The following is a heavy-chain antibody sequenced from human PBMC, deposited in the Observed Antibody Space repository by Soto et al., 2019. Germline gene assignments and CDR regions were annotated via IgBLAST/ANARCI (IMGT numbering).Heavy chain of an antibody. J-gene: IGHJ4*02. Sequence: EVEVLESGGGLVQPGGSLRLSCAASGFTFSAYVMSWVRQAPGKGLEWVSSITSSGGGTYYADSVKGRFTVSRDNSKNTVYLQMNSLRDEDTAVYYCARALNPVIISMVGFDYWGQGTLVTVSS. CDR1: GFTFSAYV. V-gene: IGHV3-23*01. CDR2: ITSSGGGT. CDR3: ARALNPVIISMVGFDY. D-gene: IGHD3-10*01.